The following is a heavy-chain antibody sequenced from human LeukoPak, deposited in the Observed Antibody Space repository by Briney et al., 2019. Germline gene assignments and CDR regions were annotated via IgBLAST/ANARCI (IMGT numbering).Heavy chain of an antibody. D-gene: IGHD2-15*01. J-gene: IGHJ4*02. Sequence: PGRALRLSCAASGFTFNSYGVHWVRQAPGKGLELVAVISYGGRINFYSASVKGRFTISRDNSKNTLYLQMNSMRGDDTALYFCARDRRYCSGGSCYFDYFFDYWGKGTLVTVSS. CDR1: GFTFNSYG. V-gene: IGHV3-30*04. CDR3: ARDRRYCSGGSCYFDYFFDY. CDR2: ISYGGRIN.